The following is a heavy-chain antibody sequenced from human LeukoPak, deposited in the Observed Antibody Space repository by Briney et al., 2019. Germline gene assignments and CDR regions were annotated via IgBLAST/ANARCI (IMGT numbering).Heavy chain of an antibody. D-gene: IGHD6-19*01. CDR2: ISSSSSYI. J-gene: IGHJ4*02. CDR3: ARNLGSSGWYLPTDY. V-gene: IGHV3-21*01. CDR1: GFTFSSYS. Sequence: GGSLRLSCAAPGFTFSSYSMNWVRQAPGKGLEWVSSISSSSSYIYYADSVKGRFTISRDNAKNSLYLQTNSLRAEDTAVYYCARNLGSSGWYLPTDYWGQGTLVTVSS.